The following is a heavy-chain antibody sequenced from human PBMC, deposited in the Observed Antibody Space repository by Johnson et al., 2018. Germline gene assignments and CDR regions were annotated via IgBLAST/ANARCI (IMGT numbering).Heavy chain of an antibody. CDR2: IFHSGTT. J-gene: IGHJ3*01. D-gene: IGHD1-26*01. Sequence: QVQLQESGPGLVKPSETLSLTCTVSRGSLSSHYWSWIRQPPGMGLEWIGYIFHSGTTNYNPSLQSRVTISVDTSKNRFSLRLRSVTAADTAVYYCARRRWDSYDAFDVWGQGTMVTVSS. CDR3: ARRRWDSYDAFDV. CDR1: RGSLSSHY. V-gene: IGHV4-59*11.